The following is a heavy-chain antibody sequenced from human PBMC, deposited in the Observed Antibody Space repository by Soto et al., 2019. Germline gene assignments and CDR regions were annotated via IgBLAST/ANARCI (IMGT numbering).Heavy chain of an antibody. CDR3: ARHLPYISSTNQYAFDI. Sequence: GASVKVSCKASGYTFTDYGITWVRQAPGQGLEWMAWISAYNGDTNYAVKFEDRVTVTTDTITSTAFMDLGRLRSDDTAVYYCARHLPYISSTNQYAFDIWGQGTMVTVSS. V-gene: IGHV1-18*04. J-gene: IGHJ3*02. CDR2: ISAYNGDT. D-gene: IGHD6-13*01. CDR1: GYTFTDYG.